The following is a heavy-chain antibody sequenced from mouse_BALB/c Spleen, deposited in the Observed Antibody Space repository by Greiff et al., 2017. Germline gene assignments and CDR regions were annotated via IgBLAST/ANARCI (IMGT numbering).Heavy chain of an antibody. CDR3: ARGYGSSYWYFDV. CDR1: GFAFSSYD. Sequence: EVKVVESGGGLVKPGGSLKLSCAASGFAFSSYDMSWVRQTPEKRLEWVAYISSGGGSTYYPDTVKGRFTISRDNAKNTLYLQMSSLKSEDTAMYYCARGYGSSYWYFDVWGAGTTVTVSS. J-gene: IGHJ1*01. V-gene: IGHV5-12-1*01. D-gene: IGHD1-1*01. CDR2: ISSGGGST.